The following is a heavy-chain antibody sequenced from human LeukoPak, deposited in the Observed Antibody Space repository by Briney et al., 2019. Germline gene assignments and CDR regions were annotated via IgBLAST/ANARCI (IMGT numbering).Heavy chain of an antibody. D-gene: IGHD3-10*01. CDR2: INHSGST. V-gene: IGHV4-34*01. J-gene: IGHJ4*02. CDR3: ARGLMVRGVTSFDY. Sequence: SETLSLTCAVYGGSFSGYYWSWIRQPPGMGLEWIGEINHSGSTNYNPSLKSRVTISVDASKNQFSLKLSSVTAADTAVYYCARGLMVRGVTSFDYWGQGTLVTVSS. CDR1: GGSFSGYY.